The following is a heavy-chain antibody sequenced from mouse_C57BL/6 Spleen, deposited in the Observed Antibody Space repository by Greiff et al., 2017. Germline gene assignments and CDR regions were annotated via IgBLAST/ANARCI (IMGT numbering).Heavy chain of an antibody. CDR2: IYPGDGDT. V-gene: IGHV1-80*01. CDR1: GYAFSSYW. D-gene: IGHD1-1*01. Sequence: VQLQQSGAELVKPGASVKISCKASGYAFSSYWMNWVKQRPGKGLEWIGQIYPGDGDTNYNGKFKGKATLTADKSSSTAYMQLSSLTSEDSAVYFCAGDYGSRGYFDYWGQGTTLTVSS. J-gene: IGHJ2*01. CDR3: AGDYGSRGYFDY.